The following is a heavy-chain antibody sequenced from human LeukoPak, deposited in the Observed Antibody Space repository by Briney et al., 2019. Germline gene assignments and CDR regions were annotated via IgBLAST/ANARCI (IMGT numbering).Heavy chain of an antibody. CDR3: ARRSGYSYGLSNHFDY. V-gene: IGHV4-59*08. Sequence: SETLSLTCTVSGGSISSYYWSWIRQPPGKGLEWIGYIYYSGSTNYNPSLKSRVTISVDTSKNQFSLKLSSVTAADTAVYYCARRSGYSYGLSNHFDYWGQGTLVTVSS. J-gene: IGHJ4*02. D-gene: IGHD5-18*01. CDR1: GGSISSYY. CDR2: IYYSGST.